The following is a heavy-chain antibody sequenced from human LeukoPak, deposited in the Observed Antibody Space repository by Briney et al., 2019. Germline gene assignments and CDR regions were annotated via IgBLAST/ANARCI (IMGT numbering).Heavy chain of an antibody. V-gene: IGHV1-69*05. CDR3: ARGGTVTTQPDY. CDR2: IIPIFGTA. D-gene: IGHD4-17*01. CDR1: GGTFSSYA. J-gene: IGHJ4*01. Sequence: SSVKVSCKASGGTFSSYAISWVRQAPGQGLEWMGGIIPIFGTANYAQKFQGRVTITTDESTSTAYMELSSLRSEDTAVYFCARGGTVTTQPDYWGQEPWSPSPQ.